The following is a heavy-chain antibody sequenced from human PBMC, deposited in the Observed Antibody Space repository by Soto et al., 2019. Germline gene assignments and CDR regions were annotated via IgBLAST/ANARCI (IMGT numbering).Heavy chain of an antibody. CDR3: AKVPDYYDSSGYYYVF. CDR1: GFTFSSYA. CDR2: ISGSGGST. J-gene: IGHJ4*02. D-gene: IGHD3-22*01. V-gene: IGHV3-23*01. Sequence: PGVSLRLSCAVSGFTFSSYAMSWVRQASGKGLEWVSAISGSGGSTYYGDSVKGRFTISRDNSKNTLYLQMNSLRAEDTAVYYCAKVPDYYDSSGYYYVFWGQGTLVTVSP.